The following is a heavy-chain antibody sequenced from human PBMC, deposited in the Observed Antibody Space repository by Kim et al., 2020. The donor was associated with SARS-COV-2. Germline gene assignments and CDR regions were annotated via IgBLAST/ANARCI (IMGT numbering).Heavy chain of an antibody. J-gene: IGHJ4*02. CDR1: GFTFSSYA. CDR3: AKDAQPGGAGYYYDSSGYFFDY. CDR2: ISGSGGST. V-gene: IGHV3-23*01. Sequence: GGSLRLSCAASGFTFSSYAMSWVRQAPGKGLEWVSAISGSGGSTYYADSVKGRFTISRDNSKNTLYLQMNSLRAEDTAVYYCAKDAQPGGAGYYYDSSGYFFDYWGQGTLVTVSS. D-gene: IGHD3-22*01.